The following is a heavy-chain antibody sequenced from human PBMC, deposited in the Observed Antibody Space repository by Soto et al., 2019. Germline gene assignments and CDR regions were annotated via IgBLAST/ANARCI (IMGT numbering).Heavy chain of an antibody. Sequence: LRLSCTASGFTFGDYAMSWVRQAPGKGLEWVGFIRSKAYGGTTEYAASVKGRFTISRDDSKSIAYLQMNSLKTEDTAVYYCTRYYDFWSGSWGYYYGMDVWGQGTTVTV. D-gene: IGHD3-3*01. V-gene: IGHV3-49*04. CDR1: GFTFGDYA. CDR2: IRSKAYGGTT. CDR3: TRYYDFWSGSWGYYYGMDV. J-gene: IGHJ6*02.